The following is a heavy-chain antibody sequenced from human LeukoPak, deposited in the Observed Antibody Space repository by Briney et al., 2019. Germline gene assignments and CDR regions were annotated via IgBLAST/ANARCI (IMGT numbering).Heavy chain of an antibody. CDR1: GFTFSSYW. Sequence: GGSLRLSCAASGFTFSSYWMHWVRQAPGKGLVWVSRIKSDGSNTGYADSVKGRFTISRDNAKNTLYLQMNSLRAEVTAVYYCAREYGFGAGSYYPWGQGTLVTVSS. J-gene: IGHJ5*02. CDR2: IKSDGSNT. CDR3: AREYGFGAGSYYP. D-gene: IGHD3-10*01. V-gene: IGHV3-74*01.